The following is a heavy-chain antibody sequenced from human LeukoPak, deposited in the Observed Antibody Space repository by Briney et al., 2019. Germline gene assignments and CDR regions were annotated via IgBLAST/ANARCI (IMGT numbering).Heavy chain of an antibody. J-gene: IGHJ4*02. V-gene: IGHV3-30*02. D-gene: IGHD3-10*01. CDR3: ATPKRAALSGSWYFDY. CDR2: IRYDGSNK. Sequence: GGSLRLSCAASGFTFSYYAMYWVRQAPGKGLEWVAFIRYDGSNKYNADSVKGRFTISRDNSKNTLYLQMNSLRAEDTAVYYCATPKRAALSGSWYFDYWGQGTLVTVSS. CDR1: GFTFSYYA.